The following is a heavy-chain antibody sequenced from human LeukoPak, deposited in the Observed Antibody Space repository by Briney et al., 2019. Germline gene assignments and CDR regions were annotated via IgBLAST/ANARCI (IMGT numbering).Heavy chain of an antibody. D-gene: IGHD6-13*01. CDR1: GGSISSYY. Sequence: SETLSLTCTVSGGSISSYYWSWIRQPPGKGLEWIGYIYYSGSTNYNPSLKSRVTISVDTSKNQFSLKLSSVTAADTAVYYCARDRDTGYSSSFDYWGQGTLVTVSS. CDR2: IYYSGST. V-gene: IGHV4-59*12. CDR3: ARDRDTGYSSSFDY. J-gene: IGHJ4*02.